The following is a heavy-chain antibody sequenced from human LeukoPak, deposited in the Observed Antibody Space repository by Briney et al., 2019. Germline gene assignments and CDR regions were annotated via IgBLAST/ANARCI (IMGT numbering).Heavy chain of an antibody. CDR2: ISGSETGT. D-gene: IGHD3-10*01. Sequence: PGGSLRLSCAASGFTLSNYAMSWVRQAPGKGLEWVSSISGSETGTYYAGSVKGRFAISRDNSRHTLYLQMNSLRAEDTALYFCAKYGSQTSPFYLDYWGQGTLVTVSP. V-gene: IGHV3-23*01. CDR1: GFTLSNYA. CDR3: AKYGSQTSPFYLDY. J-gene: IGHJ4*02.